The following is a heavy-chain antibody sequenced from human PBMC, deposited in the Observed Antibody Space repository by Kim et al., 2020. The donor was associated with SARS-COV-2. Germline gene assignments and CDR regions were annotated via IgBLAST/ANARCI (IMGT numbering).Heavy chain of an antibody. CDR2: IRNKANRYTT. CDR1: GFSFSAHF. CDR3: VRDSQVSRYFDL. V-gene: IGHV3-72*01. J-gene: IGHJ2*01. Sequence: GGSLRLSCAASGFSFSAHFMIWVRQAPGKGLEWLGRIRNKANRYTTEYAASVKGRFTISRDDSNSSLYLQMNSLTVEDTAMYFCVRDSQVSRYFDLWAVAPWSLSPQ.